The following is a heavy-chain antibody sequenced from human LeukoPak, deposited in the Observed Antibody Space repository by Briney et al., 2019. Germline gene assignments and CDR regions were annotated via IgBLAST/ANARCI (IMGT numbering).Heavy chain of an antibody. CDR3: ASLYCSSTSCYLFH. CDR2: IYYSGST. CDR1: GGSISSYY. D-gene: IGHD2-2*01. J-gene: IGHJ4*02. Sequence: NPSETLSLTCSGSGGSISSYYWSWIRQTPGKGLEWIGYIYYSGSTNYNPSLKSRVNISVYTSKNQFSLKLSSVTAADTALYYCASLYCSSTSCYLFHWGQGTLVTVSS. V-gene: IGHV4-59*08.